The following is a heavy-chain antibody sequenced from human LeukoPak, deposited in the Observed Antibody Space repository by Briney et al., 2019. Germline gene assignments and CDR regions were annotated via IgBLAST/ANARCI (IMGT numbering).Heavy chain of an antibody. J-gene: IGHJ6*02. CDR1: GFTVSSNY. CDR2: IYSGGST. D-gene: IGHD6-19*01. CDR3: ARDGLAVAGTVYYYGMDV. V-gene: IGHV3-66*01. Sequence: GGSLRLSCAASGFTVSSNYMSWVRQAPGKGLEWVSVIYSGGSTYYADSVKGRFTISRDKSKNTLYLQMNSLRAEDTAVYYCARDGLAVAGTVYYYGMDVWGQGTTATVSS.